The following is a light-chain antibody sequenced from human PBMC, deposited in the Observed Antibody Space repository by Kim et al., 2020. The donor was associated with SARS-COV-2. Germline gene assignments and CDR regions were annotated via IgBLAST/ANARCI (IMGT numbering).Light chain of an antibody. V-gene: IGKV1-39*01. CDR3: QQSRNTPVT. CDR1: QSISSS. J-gene: IGKJ5*01. CDR2: SAS. Sequence: SSLEDEVTVTCRASQSISSSLNWYQQKPGRAPQLLIYSASNLQSGVPSRFSGSVSGTDFTLTISSLQHEDFATYYCQQSRNTPVTFGQGTRLEIK.